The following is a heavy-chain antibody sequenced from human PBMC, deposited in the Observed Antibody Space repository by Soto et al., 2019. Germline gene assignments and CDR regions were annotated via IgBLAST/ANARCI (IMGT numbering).Heavy chain of an antibody. Sequence: QVQLVQSGAEVKKPGSSVKVSCKASGGTFSNFAISWVRQAPGQGLEWMGGFIPIFGTLNYSQRFQGRLAISADESTSTAYMELSRLRFEDTAVYYCARFEQLVLHWGQGTLVTVSS. D-gene: IGHD6-13*01. V-gene: IGHV1-69*01. J-gene: IGHJ1*01. CDR1: GGTFSNFA. CDR2: FIPIFGTL. CDR3: ARFEQLVLH.